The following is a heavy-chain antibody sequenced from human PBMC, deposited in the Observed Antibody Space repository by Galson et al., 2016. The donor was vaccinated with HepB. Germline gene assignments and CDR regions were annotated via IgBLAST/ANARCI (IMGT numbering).Heavy chain of an antibody. Sequence: SLRLSCAVSGFSLGDYGMNWIRQAPGKGLEWIAFIRSKAHGGTTEYAASVKGRFSISRDASENIAYLQMTSLKTEDTAIYYCSKDRYGSDPFLMDVWGQGTTVTVSS. D-gene: IGHD3-10*01. CDR3: SKDRYGSDPFLMDV. CDR2: IRSKAHGGTT. J-gene: IGHJ6*02. CDR1: GFSLGDYG. V-gene: IGHV3-49*03.